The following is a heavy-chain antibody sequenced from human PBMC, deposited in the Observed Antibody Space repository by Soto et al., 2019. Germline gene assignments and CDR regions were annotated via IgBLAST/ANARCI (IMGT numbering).Heavy chain of an antibody. J-gene: IGHJ6*04. CDR3: ARVFEPHIYYYYGMDV. CDR2: IIPIFGTA. V-gene: IGHV1-69*13. Sequence: ASVKVSCKASGGTFSSYAISWVRQAPGQGLEWMGGIIPIFGTANYAQKFQGRVTITADESTSTAYMELSSLRSEDTAVYYCARVFEPHIYYYYGMDVWGKGTTVTVSS. CDR1: GGTFSSYA.